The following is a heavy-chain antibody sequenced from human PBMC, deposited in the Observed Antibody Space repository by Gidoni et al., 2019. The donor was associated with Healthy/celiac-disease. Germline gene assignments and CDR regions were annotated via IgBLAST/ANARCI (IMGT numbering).Heavy chain of an antibody. V-gene: IGHV4-61*02. CDR2: IYTSGST. D-gene: IGHD3-9*01. Sequence: QVQLQELGPGLGKPPQLLSVTCTVPGGSISSGTYYGSWFRLPAGKGLEWIGRIYTSGSTNYNPSLKNRVTISVDTSKNQFSLKLSSVTAADTAVYYCARDFDWFFDYWGQGTMVTVSS. CDR1: GGSISSGTYY. J-gene: IGHJ4*01. CDR3: ARDFDWFFDY.